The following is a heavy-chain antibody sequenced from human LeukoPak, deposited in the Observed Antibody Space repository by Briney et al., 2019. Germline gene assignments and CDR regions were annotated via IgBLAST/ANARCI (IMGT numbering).Heavy chain of an antibody. D-gene: IGHD3-10*01. CDR2: INPGDSDT. CDR3: ARRAFYGAGNDPLDY. V-gene: IGHV5-51*01. CDR1: GYTFTNYW. Sequence: PGESLKISCRGSGYTFTNYWIGWVRQMPGKGLEWMAIINPGDSDTRYNPSFRGQVTISADKSIGAAYLQWSTLKASDNAIYYCARRAFYGAGNDPLDYWGQGTLVTVSS. J-gene: IGHJ4*02.